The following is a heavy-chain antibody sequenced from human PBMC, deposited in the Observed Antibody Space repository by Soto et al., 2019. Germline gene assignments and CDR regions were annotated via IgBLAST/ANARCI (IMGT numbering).Heavy chain of an antibody. D-gene: IGHD6-19*01. Sequence: EVQLVEFGGGLVQPGGSLRLTCVASGFPFSIYSMNWVRQAPGKGLEWSSYITSDTNTIKYADSVKGRFTISRDNAKNLVYLQMNSLRDEDTAVYFCARSVEGHFDYWGQGTVVTVSS. CDR3: ARSVEGHFDY. CDR1: GFPFSIYS. V-gene: IGHV3-48*02. J-gene: IGHJ4*02. CDR2: ITSDTNTI.